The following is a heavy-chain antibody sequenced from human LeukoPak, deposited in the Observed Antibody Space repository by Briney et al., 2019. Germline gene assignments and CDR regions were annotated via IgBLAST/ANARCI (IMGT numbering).Heavy chain of an antibody. V-gene: IGHV3-30*02. J-gene: IGHJ5*02. D-gene: IGHD1/OR15-1a*01. Sequence: GGSLRLSCAASGFTFSSYGMHWVRQAPGKGLEWVAFIRYDGSNKYYADSVKGRFTISRDNPKNTLYLQMNSLRAEDTAVYYCAKDRRPKQGWFDPWGQGTLVTVSS. CDR3: AKDRRPKQGWFDP. CDR2: IRYDGSNK. CDR1: GFTFSSYG.